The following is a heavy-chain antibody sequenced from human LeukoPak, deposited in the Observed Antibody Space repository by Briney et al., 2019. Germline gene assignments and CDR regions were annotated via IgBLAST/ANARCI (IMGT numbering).Heavy chain of an antibody. Sequence: GGSLRLSCAASGFTSNTYGMNWVRQAPGKGLEWVAVLSYDDGSNKYYADSMKDRFTISRDNSKNTLYLQMNSLRAEDTAVYYCAKALTEYTSYYYYGMDVWGQGTTVTVSS. V-gene: IGHV3-30*18. CDR3: AKALTEYTSYYYYGMDV. CDR1: GFTSNTYG. J-gene: IGHJ6*02. CDR2: LSYDDGSNK. D-gene: IGHD1-14*01.